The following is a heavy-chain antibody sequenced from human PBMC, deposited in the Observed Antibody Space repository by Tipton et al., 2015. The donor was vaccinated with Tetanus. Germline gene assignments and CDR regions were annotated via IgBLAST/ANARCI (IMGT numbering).Heavy chain of an antibody. D-gene: IGHD4-17*01. Sequence: SLRLSCTASGFTFNHFAMSWVRQAPGKGLEWVSAISGSGGSTYYADSVKGRFTISRDNSKNTLYLQMNSLRAEDTAVYYCAKDPPYGDYEVGYWGQGTLVTVSS. V-gene: IGHV3-23*01. CDR1: GFTFNHFA. CDR2: ISGSGGST. CDR3: AKDPPYGDYEVGY. J-gene: IGHJ4*02.